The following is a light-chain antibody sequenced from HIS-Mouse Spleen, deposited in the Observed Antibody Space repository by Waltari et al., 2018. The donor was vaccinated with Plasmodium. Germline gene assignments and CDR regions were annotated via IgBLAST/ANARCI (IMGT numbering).Light chain of an antibody. J-gene: IGKJ2*01. Sequence: AIQMTQSPSSLSASLGDRVTITCRASQGIRNDLGWYQQKPGKAPKLLIYAASSLQSGVPSRFSGSGSGTDFTLTISSLQPEDFAIYYCLQDYNYPYTFGQGTKLEIK. V-gene: IGKV1-6*01. CDR2: AAS. CDR3: LQDYNYPYT. CDR1: QGIRND.